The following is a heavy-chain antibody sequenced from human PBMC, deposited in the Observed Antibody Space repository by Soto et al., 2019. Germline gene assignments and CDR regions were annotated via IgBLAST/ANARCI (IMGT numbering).Heavy chain of an antibody. CDR1: EYSFTSYW. V-gene: IGHV5-51*01. CDR3: ARLGYYNSNYGMDV. D-gene: IGHD3-9*01. Sequence: PGESLTVACKGCEYSFTSYWPYWVRQMPRKGLEWMGIIYPGDSDTRYSPSFQGQVTISADKSISTAYLQWSSLKASDTAMYYSARLGYYNSNYGMDVWGQGTTVTVSS. CDR2: IYPGDSDT. J-gene: IGHJ6*02.